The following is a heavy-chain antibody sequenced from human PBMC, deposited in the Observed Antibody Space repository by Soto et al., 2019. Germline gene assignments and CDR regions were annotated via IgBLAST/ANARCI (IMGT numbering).Heavy chain of an antibody. CDR3: ARGSTWTDYYYYYGLDV. CDR2: TYYRSKWYN. D-gene: IGHD6-13*01. J-gene: IGHJ6*02. CDR1: GDSVSSNSAA. V-gene: IGHV6-1*01. Sequence: SQTLSLTCAISGDSVSSNSAAWNWIRQSPSRGLEWLGRTYYRSKWYNDYAVSVKSRITINPDTSKNQFSLQLNSVTPEDTAVYYCARGSTWTDYYYYYGLDVWGQGTTGTAP.